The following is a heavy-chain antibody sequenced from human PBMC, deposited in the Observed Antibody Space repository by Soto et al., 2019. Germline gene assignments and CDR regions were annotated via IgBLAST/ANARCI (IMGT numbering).Heavy chain of an antibody. V-gene: IGHV3-30*18. CDR2: ISYDGSNK. D-gene: IGHD6-13*01. CDR3: AKDLKPYRSSWSPVG. CDR1: GFTFSSYG. Sequence: GGSLRLSCAASGFTFSSYGMHWVRQAPGKGLEWVAVISYDGSNKYYADSVKGRFTISRDNSKNTLYLQMNSLRAEDTAVYYCAKDLKPYRSSWSPVGWGQGTLVTVSS. J-gene: IGHJ4*02.